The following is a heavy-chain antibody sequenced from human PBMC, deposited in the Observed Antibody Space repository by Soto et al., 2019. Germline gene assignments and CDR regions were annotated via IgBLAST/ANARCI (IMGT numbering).Heavy chain of an antibody. CDR1: GINYNTYA. CDR2: INACNGDT. J-gene: IGHJ4*02. V-gene: IGHV1-3*01. D-gene: IGHD5-12*01. CDR3: ARAISGYVT. Sequence: QVQLVQSGAEMKKPGASVKLSCKTSGINYNTYAIHWVRQAPGQGLEWMGWINACNGDTRYSQNFQGRGTLTRDTAAITVYMDLDSLKSEDTGVYYCARAISGYVTWGQGALVTVSS.